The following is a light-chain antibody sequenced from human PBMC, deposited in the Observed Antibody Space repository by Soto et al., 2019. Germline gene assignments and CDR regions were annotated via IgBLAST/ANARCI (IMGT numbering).Light chain of an antibody. V-gene: IGKV1-27*01. CDR3: QKYISAPIT. Sequence: DIQMTQSPSSLSASVGDRVTITCRASQGIRNYLAWYQQKPGKVPKLMIYAASTLQTGVPSRFSGSGSGTDVTLTISSLQPEDVATYYCQKYISAPITFGQGTRLEIK. CDR2: AAS. CDR1: QGIRNY. J-gene: IGKJ5*01.